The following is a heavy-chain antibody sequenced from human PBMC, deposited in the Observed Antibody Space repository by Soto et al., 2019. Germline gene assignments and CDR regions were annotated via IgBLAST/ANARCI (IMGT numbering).Heavy chain of an antibody. D-gene: IGHD1-1*01. CDR3: ARERTGTRDFAHNAFDL. CDR2: IDRNGDFV. CDR1: GFSFSVYY. Sequence: QVQLVESGGGLVKPGGSLRLSCAASGFSFSVYYMAWVRQAPGSGLEWISSIDRNGDFVYYADSVKGRFTISRDYAKSSLYLQMDSVIDEDTAIYYCARERTGTRDFAHNAFDLWGQGTMVTVAS. V-gene: IGHV3-11*04. J-gene: IGHJ3*01.